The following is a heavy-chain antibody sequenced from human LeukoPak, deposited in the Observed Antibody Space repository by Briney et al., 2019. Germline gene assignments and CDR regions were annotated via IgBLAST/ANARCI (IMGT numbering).Heavy chain of an antibody. V-gene: IGHV4-39*01. CDR3: ARNDYALGDY. D-gene: IGHD5-12*01. Sequence: PSETLSLTCTVSGGSISSSSYYWGWLRQPPGKGLEWIGSIYYSGSTYYNPSLKSRVTISVDTSKNQFSLKLSSVTAADTAVYYCARNDYALGDYWGQGTLVTVSS. J-gene: IGHJ4*02. CDR1: GGSISSSSYY. CDR2: IYYSGST.